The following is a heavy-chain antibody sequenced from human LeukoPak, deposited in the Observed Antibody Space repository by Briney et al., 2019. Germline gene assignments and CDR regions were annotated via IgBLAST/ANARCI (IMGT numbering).Heavy chain of an antibody. CDR3: ARDRLGGSGSYYYY. Sequence: PSETLSLTCTVSGGSVSSGSYYWSWIRQPPGKGLEWIGYIYYSGSTNYNPSLKSRVTISVDTSKNQFSLKLSSVTAADTAVYYCARDRLGGSGSYYYYWGQGTLATVSS. V-gene: IGHV4-61*01. CDR1: GGSVSSGSYY. J-gene: IGHJ4*02. D-gene: IGHD3-10*01. CDR2: IYYSGST.